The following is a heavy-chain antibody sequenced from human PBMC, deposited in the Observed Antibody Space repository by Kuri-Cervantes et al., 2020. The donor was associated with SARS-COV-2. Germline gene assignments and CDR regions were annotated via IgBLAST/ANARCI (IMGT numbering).Heavy chain of an antibody. D-gene: IGHD3-3*01. CDR1: GGSITSDYL. V-gene: IGHV4-39*01. J-gene: IGHJ5*02. Sequence: SETLSLTCTVSGGSITSDYLWGWIRQPPGKGLEWIGNSFYSGSTFYNPSLKSRVTISVDTSKNQFSLELSSVTAADTAVYYCARQMMSSITIFGVVITRNWFDHWGQGTLVTVSS. CDR3: ARQMMSSITIFGVVITRNWFDH. CDR2: SFYSGST.